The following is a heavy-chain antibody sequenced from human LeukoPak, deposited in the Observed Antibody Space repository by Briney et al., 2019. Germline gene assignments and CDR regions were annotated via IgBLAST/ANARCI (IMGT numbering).Heavy chain of an antibody. D-gene: IGHD1-26*01. V-gene: IGHV3-21*01. CDR2: ITGSYSHI. CDR1: GFIFSTYS. CDR3: AREWGIVGATWVDY. J-gene: IGHJ4*02. Sequence: MTGGSLRLSCAASGFIFSTYSMNWVRQAPGKGLEWVSSITGSYSHIYYADSVKGRFTISRDNAKNSLYLQMNSLRAEDTAVYYCAREWGIVGATWVDYWGQGTLVTVSS.